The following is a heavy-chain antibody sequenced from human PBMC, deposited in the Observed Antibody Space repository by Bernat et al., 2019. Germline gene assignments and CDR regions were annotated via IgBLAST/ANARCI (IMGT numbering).Heavy chain of an antibody. V-gene: IGHV3-7*01. CDR3: ARLVERTERRFDY. J-gene: IGHJ4*02. Sequence: EVQLVESGGGLVQPGGSLRLSCAASGFTFSSYWMSGVRQAPGKGLEWVANIKQDGSEKYYVDSVKGRFTISRDNAKNSLYLQMNSLRAEDTAVYYCARLVERTERRFDYWGQGTLVTVSS. CDR1: GFTFSSYW. D-gene: IGHD1-1*01. CDR2: IKQDGSEK.